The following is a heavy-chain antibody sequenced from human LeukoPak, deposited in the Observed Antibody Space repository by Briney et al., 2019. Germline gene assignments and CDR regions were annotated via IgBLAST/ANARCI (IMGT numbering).Heavy chain of an antibody. V-gene: IGHV3-30*03. J-gene: IGHJ2*01. Sequence: GRSLRLSCAASGFTFSSYGMHWVRQAPGKGLEWVAVISYDGSNKYYADSVKGRFTISRDNSKNTLYLQMNSLRAEDTAVYYCVRDHDPNAHWYFDLWGRGTLVAVSS. CDR1: GFTFSSYG. CDR3: VRDHDPNAHWYFDL. CDR2: ISYDGSNK.